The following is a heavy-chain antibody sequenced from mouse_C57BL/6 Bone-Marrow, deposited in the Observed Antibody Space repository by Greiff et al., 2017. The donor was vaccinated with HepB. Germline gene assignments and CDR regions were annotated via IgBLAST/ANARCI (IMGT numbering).Heavy chain of an antibody. CDR3: ASALYGSSYGAMDY. D-gene: IGHD1-1*01. CDR1: GFNIKNTY. CDR2: IDPANGNT. J-gene: IGHJ4*01. V-gene: IGHV14-3*01. Sequence: VQLQQSVAELVRPGASVKLSCTASGFNIKNTYMHWVKQRPEQGLEWIGRIDPANGNTKYAPKFQSKATITADTSSNTAYLQLSSLTSEDTAIYYCASALYGSSYGAMDYWGQGTSVTVSS.